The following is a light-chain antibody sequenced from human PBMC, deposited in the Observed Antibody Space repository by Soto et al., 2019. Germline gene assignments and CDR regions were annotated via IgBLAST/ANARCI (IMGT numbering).Light chain of an antibody. Sequence: VIWMTQSPSLLSASTGDRVTISCRMSPGISSYLAWYQQKPGKAPELLIYAASTLQSGVPSRFSGSGSGTDFTLTISCLQSEDFATDYCQQYYSFPWTFGQGTKVEIK. CDR3: QQYYSFPWT. J-gene: IGKJ1*01. CDR2: AAS. V-gene: IGKV1D-8*01. CDR1: PGISSY.